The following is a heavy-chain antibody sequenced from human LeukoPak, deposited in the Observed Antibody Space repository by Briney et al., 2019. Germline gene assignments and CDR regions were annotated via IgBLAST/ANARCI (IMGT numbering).Heavy chain of an antibody. J-gene: IGHJ6*02. V-gene: IGHV5-51*01. CDR1: GYSFTSYW. CDR2: IYPGDSDT. CDR3: ASQHQLYYYGMDV. Sequence: GESLKISCKGSGYSFTSYWIGWVRQMPGKGLEWMGIIYPGDSDTRYSPSFQGQVTISADKSISTAYLQWSSLKASDTAMYYCASQHQLYYYGMDVWGQGTTVTVSS. D-gene: IGHD1-1*01.